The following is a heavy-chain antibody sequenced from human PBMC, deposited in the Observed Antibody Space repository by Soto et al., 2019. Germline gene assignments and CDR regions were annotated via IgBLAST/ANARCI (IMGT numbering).Heavy chain of an antibody. J-gene: IGHJ3*02. CDR1: GFTFSTCS. Sequence: PGGSLRLSCAGSGFTFSTCSMNWVRQAPGKGLEWVSYISGNTYNIYYADSVKGRFTISRDNAKNSLYLQMNSLRDEDTAVYYCVREGPSGSGTYEAFDIWGQGTMVTVSS. CDR3: VREGPSGSGTYEAFDI. V-gene: IGHV3-48*02. D-gene: IGHD3-10*01. CDR2: ISGNTYNI.